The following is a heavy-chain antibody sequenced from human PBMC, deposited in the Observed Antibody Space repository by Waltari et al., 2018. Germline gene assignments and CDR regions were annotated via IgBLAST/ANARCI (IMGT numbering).Heavy chain of an antibody. CDR1: GLPFSTYV. CDR2: ISDAGGII. Sequence: EGHLLESGGGLVQTGGSLRLSCAAPGLPFSTYVMNWVRQAPGKGLEWVSSISDAGGIINYADSVKGRFTISRDNSKNTLYLQMNSLRAEDTAVYYCARGSGVDYWGQGTLVTISS. D-gene: IGHD7-27*01. J-gene: IGHJ4*02. CDR3: ARGSGVDY. V-gene: IGHV3-23*01.